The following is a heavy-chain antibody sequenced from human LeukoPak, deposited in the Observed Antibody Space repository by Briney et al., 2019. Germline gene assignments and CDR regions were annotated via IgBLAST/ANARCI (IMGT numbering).Heavy chain of an antibody. D-gene: IGHD2-2*01. V-gene: IGHV4-34*01. J-gene: IGHJ5*02. CDR3: ARGQVPAARGYNWFDP. Sequence: SETLSLTCAVYGWSFNDYYWNWIRQPPGKGLEWIGEVNARGDTNYHRSLKSRVTISVDTSKNQFSLRLTSMIAADTAVYYCARGQVPAARGYNWFDPWGRGTLVTVSS. CDR2: VNARGDT. CDR1: GWSFNDYY.